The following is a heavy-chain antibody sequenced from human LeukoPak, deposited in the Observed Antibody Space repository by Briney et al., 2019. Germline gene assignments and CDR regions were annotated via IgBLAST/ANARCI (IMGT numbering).Heavy chain of an antibody. V-gene: IGHV1-18*01. CDR1: GYTFTSYV. CDR3: ARAKTGTTRFDP. Sequence: ASVKVSCKASGYTFTSYVISWVRQAPGQGLEWMGWISAYNGNTNYAQKLQGRVTMTTDTSTSTAYMELRSLRSDDTAVYYCARAKTGTTRFDPWGQGTLVTVSS. D-gene: IGHD1-7*01. J-gene: IGHJ5*02. CDR2: ISAYNGNT.